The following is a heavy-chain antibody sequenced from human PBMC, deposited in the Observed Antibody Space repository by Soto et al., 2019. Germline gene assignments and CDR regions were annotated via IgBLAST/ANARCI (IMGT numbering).Heavy chain of an antibody. CDR2: ISWNSGSI. CDR1: GFTFDDYA. V-gene: IGHV3-9*01. CDR3: AKDITPQYCTNGVCYSPYYFDY. D-gene: IGHD2-8*01. Sequence: EVQLVDSGGGLVQPGRSLRLSCAASGFTFDDYAMHWVRQAPGKGLEWVSGISWNSGSIGYADSVKGRFTISRDNAKNSLYLQMNSLRTEDTALYYCAKDITPQYCTNGVCYSPYYFDYWGQGTLVTVSS. J-gene: IGHJ4*02.